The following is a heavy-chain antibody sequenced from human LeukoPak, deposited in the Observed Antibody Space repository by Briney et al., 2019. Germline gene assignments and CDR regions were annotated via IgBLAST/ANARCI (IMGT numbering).Heavy chain of an antibody. CDR1: GGSISSNNYF. CDR3: ASGLIAAGGSTLGS. CDR2: ISFDGRT. D-gene: IGHD6-13*01. J-gene: IGHJ5*02. V-gene: IGHV4-39*01. Sequence: KTSETLSLTCTVSGGSISSNNYFWGWIRQPPGKGLEWIATISFDGRTYYNPSLTSRVTISVNTSKNQFSLKLSSVTAADTAVYFCASGLIAAGGSTLGSWGQGTLVTVSS.